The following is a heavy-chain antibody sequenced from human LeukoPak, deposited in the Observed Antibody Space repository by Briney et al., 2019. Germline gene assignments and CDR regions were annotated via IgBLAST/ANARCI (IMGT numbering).Heavy chain of an antibody. CDR1: GFSLSSYG. Sequence: GRSLRLSCAASGFSLSSYGMHWVRRAPSQGLEWVAFIWYDGINSYYADSVKGRFTISRDISKNTLYLQMDSLTAEDTAVYYRARRAAGNYFDFWGQGAVVTVSS. D-gene: IGHD6-13*01. V-gene: IGHV3-30*02. CDR2: IWYDGINS. CDR3: ARRAAGNYFDF. J-gene: IGHJ4*02.